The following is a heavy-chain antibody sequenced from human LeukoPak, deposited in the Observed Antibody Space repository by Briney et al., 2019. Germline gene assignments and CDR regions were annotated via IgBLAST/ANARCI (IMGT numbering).Heavy chain of an antibody. CDR1: GFTFSSYS. CDR3: ARDSLWVIFYPRHHYYYMDV. J-gene: IGHJ6*03. D-gene: IGHD2/OR15-2a*01. CDR2: ISSSSSYI. Sequence: GGSLRLSCAASGFTFSSYSMNWVRQAPGKGLEWVSSISSSSSYIYYADSVKGRFTISRDNAKNSLYLQMNSLRAEDTAVYYCARDSLWVIFYPRHHYYYMDVWGKGTTVTVSS. V-gene: IGHV3-21*01.